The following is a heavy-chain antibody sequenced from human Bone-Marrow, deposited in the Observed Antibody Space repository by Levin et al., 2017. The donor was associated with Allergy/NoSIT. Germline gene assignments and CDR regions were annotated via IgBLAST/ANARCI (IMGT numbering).Heavy chain of an antibody. D-gene: IGHD3-3*01. V-gene: IGHV3-23*01. CDR1: GFTFSSYA. J-gene: IGHJ3*02. Sequence: LSLTCAASGFTFSSYAMSWVRQAPGKGLEWVSAISGSGGSTYYADSVKGRFTISRDNSKNTLYLQMNSLRAEDTAVYYCAKFMFMKPLYDFWSGYAFDIWGQGTMVTVSS. CDR3: AKFMFMKPLYDFWSGYAFDI. CDR2: ISGSGGST.